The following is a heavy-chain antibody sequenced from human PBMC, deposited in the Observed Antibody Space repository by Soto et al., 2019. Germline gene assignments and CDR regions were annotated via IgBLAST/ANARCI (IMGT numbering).Heavy chain of an antibody. CDR1: GGTFSSYA. Sequence: SVKVSCKASGGTFSSYAISWVRQAPGQGLEWMGGIIPIFGTANYAQKFQGRVTITADESTSTAYMELSSLRSEDTAVYYCARALSPLRYSSSWYFDYYYYGMDVWGQGTTVTVSS. CDR2: IIPIFGTA. CDR3: ARALSPLRYSSSWYFDYYYYGMDV. J-gene: IGHJ6*02. D-gene: IGHD6-13*01. V-gene: IGHV1-69*13.